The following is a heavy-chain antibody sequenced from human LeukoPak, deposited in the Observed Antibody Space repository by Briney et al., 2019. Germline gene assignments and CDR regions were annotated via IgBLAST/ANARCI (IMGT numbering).Heavy chain of an antibody. J-gene: IGHJ6*02. CDR1: GGSFSGYY. D-gene: IGHD3-10*01. CDR3: ARGRGSLYGMDV. CDR2: INHSGST. Sequence: SETLSLTCAVYGGSFSGYYWSWIRQPPGKGLEWIGEINHSGSTNYNPSLKSRVTISVDTSKNQFSLKLSSVTAADTALYYCARGRGSLYGMDVWGQGTTVTVSS. V-gene: IGHV4-34*01.